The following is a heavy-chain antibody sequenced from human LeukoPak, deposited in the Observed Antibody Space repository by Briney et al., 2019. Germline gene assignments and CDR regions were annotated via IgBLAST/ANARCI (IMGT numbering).Heavy chain of an antibody. CDR2: IDPSSSTI. Sequence: GGSLRLSCAASGFTFSTYAMSWVRQAPGKGLEWISFIDPSSSTIYYADSVKGRFTISRDNAKNSLYLHMNSLRAEDTAIYYCARDGRVGEFLSSPGYWGQGTRVTVSS. V-gene: IGHV3-48*01. CDR3: ARDGRVGEFLSSPGY. J-gene: IGHJ4*02. CDR1: GFTFSTYA. D-gene: IGHD3-10*01.